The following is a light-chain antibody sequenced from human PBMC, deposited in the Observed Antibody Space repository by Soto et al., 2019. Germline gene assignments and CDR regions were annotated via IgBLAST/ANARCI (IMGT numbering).Light chain of an antibody. V-gene: IGKV3-15*01. Sequence: EIVMTQSPATLSVSPGERATLSCRASQSVSSNLAWYQQKPGQAPRLLIYGASTRATGIPARFSGSGSGTEFTINISSLQSEDFAVNYCQQYNNWPPRTFGQGTKVEIK. CDR1: QSVSSN. J-gene: IGKJ1*01. CDR3: QQYNNWPPRT. CDR2: GAS.